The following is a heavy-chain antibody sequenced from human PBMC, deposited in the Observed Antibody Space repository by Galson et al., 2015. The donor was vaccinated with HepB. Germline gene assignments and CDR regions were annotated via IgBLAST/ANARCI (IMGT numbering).Heavy chain of an antibody. Sequence: CAISGDSVSSHTATWNWFRQSPSRGLEWLGRTYHWSQLSTEYAESLKSRLTVNSDTSKNQFSLQLDSVSPEDTAVYYCARGIAPGGPPRFDYWSQGTLVIVSS. J-gene: IGHJ4*02. CDR1: GDSVSSHTAT. V-gene: IGHV6-1*01. CDR3: ARGIAPGGPPRFDY. D-gene: IGHD6-13*01. CDR2: TYHWSQLST.